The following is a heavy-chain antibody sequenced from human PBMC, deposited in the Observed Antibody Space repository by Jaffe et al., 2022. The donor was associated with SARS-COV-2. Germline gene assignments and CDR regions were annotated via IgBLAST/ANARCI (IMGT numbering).Heavy chain of an antibody. CDR3: AREDRLNWFDP. J-gene: IGHJ5*02. V-gene: IGHV4-59*01. CDR1: GGSISSYY. Sequence: QVQLQESGPGLVKPSETLSLTCTVSGGSISSYYWSWIRQPPGKGLEWIGYIYYSGSTNYNPSLKSRVTISVDTSKNQFSLKLSSVTAADTAVYYCAREDRLNWFDPWGQGTLVTVSS. CDR2: IYYSGST.